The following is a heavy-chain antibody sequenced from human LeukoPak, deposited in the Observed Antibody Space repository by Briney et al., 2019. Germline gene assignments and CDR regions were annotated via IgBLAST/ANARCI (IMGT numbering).Heavy chain of an antibody. J-gene: IGHJ4*02. CDR2: INHSGST. CDR3: ARGVYDSSGYSFDY. D-gene: IGHD3-22*01. Sequence: PSETLSLTCAVYGGSFSGYYWSWIRQPPGKGLEWIGEINHSGSTYYTPSLKSRVTISVDTSKNQFSLKLSSVTAADTAVYYCARGVYDSSGYSFDYWGQGTLVTVSS. CDR1: GGSFSGYY. V-gene: IGHV4-34*01.